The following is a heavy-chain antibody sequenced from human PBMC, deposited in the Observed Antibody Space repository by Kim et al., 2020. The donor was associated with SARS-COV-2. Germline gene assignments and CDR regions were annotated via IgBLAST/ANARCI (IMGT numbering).Heavy chain of an antibody. CDR1: GGSINTYW. CDR3: ATRGYHYASYF. Sequence: SETLSLTCAVSGGSINTYWWNWVRQSPGNGLEWIAVIDHTGTTTYNPYLKSRVIISKDNSRSQFSLTLTSVTAADTAVYFCATRGYHYASYFWGQGTLVTVSS. CDR2: IDHTGTT. J-gene: IGHJ4*02. V-gene: IGHV4-4*02. D-gene: IGHD3-16*01.